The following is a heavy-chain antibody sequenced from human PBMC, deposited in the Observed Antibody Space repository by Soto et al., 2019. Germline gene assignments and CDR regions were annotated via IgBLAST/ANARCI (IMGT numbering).Heavy chain of an antibody. CDR2: MSHSGGT. CDR1: GGFVSSGSYY. J-gene: IGHJ3*01. CDR3: ARVERGTATTFFDAFDL. V-gene: IGHV4-34*01. D-gene: IGHD1-1*01. Sequence: QVQLQQWGAGLLKPSETLSLTCAVYGGFVSSGSYYWSWIRQPPGKGLEWIGEMSHSGGTHFNPSLQSRATISVDTSKNQFSLQMSSVPAADTAVYYCARVERGTATTFFDAFDLWGPGTMVTVSS.